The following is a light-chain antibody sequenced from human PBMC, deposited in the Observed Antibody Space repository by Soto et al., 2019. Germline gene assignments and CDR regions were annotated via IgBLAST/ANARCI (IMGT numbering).Light chain of an antibody. CDR3: QQYRGNSFT. Sequence: DIQMTQSPSTLSASVGDRVTITCRASQGVFIWVAWYQQKPGRAPKLLIFDAMNMEYGVPSRFSGDGSETEFTLTINSLQPDDFATYYCQQYRGNSFTFGQGTKLEI. V-gene: IGKV1-5*01. J-gene: IGKJ2*01. CDR2: DAM. CDR1: QGVFIW.